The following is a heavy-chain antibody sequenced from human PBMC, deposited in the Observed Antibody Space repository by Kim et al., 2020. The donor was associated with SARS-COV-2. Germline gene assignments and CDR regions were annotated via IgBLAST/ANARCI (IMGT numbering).Heavy chain of an antibody. J-gene: IGHJ6*02. CDR3: ARGSTMVRGSSPINYYGMDV. CDR1: GYIFNSYD. CDR2: MNPNSANT. Sequence: ASVKVSCTASGYIFNSYDINWVRQAPGQGLEWMGWMNPNSANTGYAQKFQGRVTMTRDTSINTAYLDLSSLSSEDTAVYYCARGSTMVRGSSPINYYGMDVWGQGTAAIVSS. D-gene: IGHD3-10*01. V-gene: IGHV1-8*02.